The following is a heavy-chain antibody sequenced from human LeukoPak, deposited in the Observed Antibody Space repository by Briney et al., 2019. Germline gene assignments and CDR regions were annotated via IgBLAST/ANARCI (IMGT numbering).Heavy chain of an antibody. Sequence: SETLSLTCTVSGGSISSSSYYWGWIRQPPGKGLEWIGSIYYSGSTYYNPSLKSRVTISVDTSKNQFSLKLSSVTAADTAVYYCARQVAYNAFDIWGQGTVVTVSS. CDR3: ARQVAYNAFDI. CDR1: GGSISSSSYY. J-gene: IGHJ3*02. V-gene: IGHV4-39*07. CDR2: IYYSGST. D-gene: IGHD3-16*01.